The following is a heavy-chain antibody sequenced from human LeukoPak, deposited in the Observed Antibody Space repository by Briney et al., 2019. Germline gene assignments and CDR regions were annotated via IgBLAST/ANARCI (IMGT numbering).Heavy chain of an antibody. Sequence: GGSLRLSCAASGFTFSSYSMNWVRQAPGKGLEWVSSISSSSSYIYYADSVKGRFTISRDNAENSLFLQMNSLRAEDTAVYYCAKAFHYYDSSGYYSNYFDYWGQGTLVTVSS. D-gene: IGHD3-22*01. CDR1: GFTFSSYS. CDR2: ISSSSSYI. CDR3: AKAFHYYDSSGYYSNYFDY. V-gene: IGHV3-21*01. J-gene: IGHJ4*02.